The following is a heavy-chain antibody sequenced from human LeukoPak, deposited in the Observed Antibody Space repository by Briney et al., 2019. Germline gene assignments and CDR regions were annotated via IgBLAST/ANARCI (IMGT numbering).Heavy chain of an antibody. CDR3: ARAETFDYGGNPSDY. V-gene: IGHV1-46*01. J-gene: IGHJ4*02. CDR1: GYTFTSYY. Sequence: ASVKVSCKASGYTFTSYYMHWVRQATGQGLEWMGIINPSGGSTSYAQKFQGRVTMTRDTSTSTVYMELSSLRSEDTAVYYCARAETFDYGGNPSDYWGQGTLVTVSS. CDR2: INPSGGST. D-gene: IGHD4-23*01.